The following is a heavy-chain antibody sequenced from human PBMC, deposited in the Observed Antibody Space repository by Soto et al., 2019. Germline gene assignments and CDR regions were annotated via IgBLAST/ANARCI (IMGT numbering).Heavy chain of an antibody. CDR3: AKGREGRALVRLPSDH. CDR2: ISYDGSNK. V-gene: IGHV3-30*18. CDR1: GVTFSSYG. D-gene: IGHD6-6*01. Sequence: GGSLRHSCAASGVTFSSYGMHWVRQAPGKGLEWVAVISYDGSNKYYADSVKGRFTISRDNSKNTLYLQMNSLRAEDTVVYYCAKGREGRALVRLPSDHWG. J-gene: IGHJ4*01.